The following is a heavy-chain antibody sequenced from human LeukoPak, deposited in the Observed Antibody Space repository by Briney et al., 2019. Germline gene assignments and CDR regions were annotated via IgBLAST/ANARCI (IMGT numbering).Heavy chain of an antibody. CDR3: ARDRAYYYDSSGYSNDY. J-gene: IGHJ4*02. D-gene: IGHD3-22*01. Sequence: GASVKVSCKASGYTFTGYYMHWVRQAPGQGLEWMGWINLNSGGTNYAQKFQGRVTMTRDTSISTAYMELSRLRSDDTAVYYCARDRAYYYDSSGYSNDYWGQGTLVTVSS. V-gene: IGHV1-2*02. CDR2: INLNSGGT. CDR1: GYTFTGYY.